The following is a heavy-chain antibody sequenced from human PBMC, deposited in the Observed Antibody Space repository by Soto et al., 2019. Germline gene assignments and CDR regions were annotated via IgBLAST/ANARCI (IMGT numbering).Heavy chain of an antibody. CDR1: GAPLSGTY. V-gene: IGHV4-4*07. Sequence: QVQLQESGPGLLKPSEPLSPPCAVSGAPLSGTYGGWSRQPAGKGLEWIGRIYPSGNTNYNPSLKSRVTMSIDTSKNQLSLKLRSVTAADTAVYFCAGDEGYYYSGVDVWGQGTAVTVSS. J-gene: IGHJ6*02. CDR3: AGDEGYYYSGVDV. CDR2: IYPSGNT.